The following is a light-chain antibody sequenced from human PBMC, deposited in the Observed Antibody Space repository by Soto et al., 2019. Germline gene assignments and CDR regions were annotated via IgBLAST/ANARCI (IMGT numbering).Light chain of an antibody. CDR3: LVSFSGARRV. V-gene: IGLV7-46*01. CDR1: TGPVTGGYH. J-gene: IGLJ1*01. Sequence: QAVVTQEASLTVSPGGTVTLTSGSNTGPVTGGYHPSWFQQKPGQAPRTLIYDTSQKFSWTPARFSGSLLGDKAALTLSGAQSDDEAEYYCLVSFSGARRVFGAGTKLTVL. CDR2: DTS.